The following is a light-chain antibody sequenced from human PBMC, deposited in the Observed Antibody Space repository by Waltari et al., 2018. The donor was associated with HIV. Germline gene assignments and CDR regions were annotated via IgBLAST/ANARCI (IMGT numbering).Light chain of an antibody. CDR2: LNKDGSH. Sequence: QPVVTQSPSAAASLGASVKLTCTLSSGHSDYAIAWHQQHPQKGPRYLMRLNKDGSHYKGDGIPDRLSGSSSGAERYLIISSLQSGDEADYYCQTWDTSIIIFGGGTKLTVL. J-gene: IGLJ2*01. V-gene: IGLV4-69*01. CDR3: QTWDTSIII. CDR1: SGHSDYA.